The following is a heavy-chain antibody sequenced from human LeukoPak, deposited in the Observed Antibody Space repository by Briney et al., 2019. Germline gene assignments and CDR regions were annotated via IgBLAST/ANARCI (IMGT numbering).Heavy chain of an antibody. CDR2: IYHRGSS. CDR1: GYSISSGYY. CDR3: AREGSMTARPFVSIDY. Sequence: PSETLSLTCTVSGYSISSGYYWGWIRQPPGKGLEWIGSIYHRGSSYYNPSLNSRVTISVDTSKNQFSLKLNSVTAADTAVYYCAREGSMTARPFVSIDYWGQGTLVTISS. V-gene: IGHV4-38-2*02. J-gene: IGHJ4*02. D-gene: IGHD6-6*01.